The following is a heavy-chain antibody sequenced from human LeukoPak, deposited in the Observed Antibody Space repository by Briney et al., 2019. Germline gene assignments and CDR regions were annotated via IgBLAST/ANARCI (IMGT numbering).Heavy chain of an antibody. J-gene: IGHJ4*02. D-gene: IGHD3-10*01. V-gene: IGHV3-21*01. CDR2: ISRSNSFI. CDR3: ASHYGSGSSPFDH. Sequence: GGSLRLSCAASGFTFSSYTMKCVRQAPGKGREWVSSISRSNSFIYYAASVKGRFTISRDAARNSLYLQMNSLRAEDTAVYYCASHYGSGSSPFDHWGQGTLVTVST. CDR1: GFTFSSYT.